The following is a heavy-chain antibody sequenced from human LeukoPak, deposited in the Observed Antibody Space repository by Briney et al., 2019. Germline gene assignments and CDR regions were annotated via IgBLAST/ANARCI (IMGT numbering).Heavy chain of an antibody. J-gene: IGHJ4*02. CDR3: TTPVAGREFDY. Sequence: PGGSLRLSCAASGFTFSGSAMHWVRQASGKGLEWVGRIRSKANSYATAYAASVKGRFTISRDDSKNTAYPQMNSLKTEDTAVYYCTTPVAGREFDYWGQGTLVTVSS. V-gene: IGHV3-73*01. CDR1: GFTFSGSA. CDR2: IRSKANSYAT. D-gene: IGHD6-19*01.